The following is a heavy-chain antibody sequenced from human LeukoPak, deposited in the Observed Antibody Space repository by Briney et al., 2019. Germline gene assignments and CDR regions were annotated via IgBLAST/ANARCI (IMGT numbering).Heavy chain of an antibody. CDR2: IKQDGSER. CDR3: VRAIAAAASY. V-gene: IGHV3-7*01. Sequence: PGGSLRLSCATSGFTFSDYWMHWVCQAPGRGLEWVTNIKQDGSERYYVDSVKGRFTITRDNAKNSLSLQMNSLRAEDTAVYYCVRAIAAAASYWGQGTLVTVSS. D-gene: IGHD6-13*01. CDR1: GFTFSDYW. J-gene: IGHJ4*02.